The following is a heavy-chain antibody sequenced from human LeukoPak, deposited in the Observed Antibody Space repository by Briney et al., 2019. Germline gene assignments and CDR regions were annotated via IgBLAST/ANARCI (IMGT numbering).Heavy chain of an antibody. D-gene: IGHD6-13*01. CDR2: IRYDGSNK. J-gene: IGHJ4*02. V-gene: IGHV3-30*02. Sequence: GGSLRLSCAASGFTFSSYGMHWVRQAPGKGLEWVAFIRYDGSNKYYADFVKGRFTISRDNSKNTLYLQMNSLRAEDTAVYYCARGSKTAGTIYSFDYWGQGTLVTVSS. CDR3: ARGSKTAGTIYSFDY. CDR1: GFTFSSYG.